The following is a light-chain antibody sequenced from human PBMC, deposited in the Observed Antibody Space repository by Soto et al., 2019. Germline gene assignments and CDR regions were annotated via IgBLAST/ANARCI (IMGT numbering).Light chain of an antibody. CDR3: QQSQTGWT. Sequence: DIQVTQSPSSLSASVGDRVTITCRASESIGWYLNWYQQRPGIAPKLLIYAASTLRSGVPPRFSGSGSGTDFTLTISNLQPEDFATYYCQQSQTGWTFGQGTRV. V-gene: IGKV1-39*01. J-gene: IGKJ1*01. CDR1: ESIGWY. CDR2: AAS.